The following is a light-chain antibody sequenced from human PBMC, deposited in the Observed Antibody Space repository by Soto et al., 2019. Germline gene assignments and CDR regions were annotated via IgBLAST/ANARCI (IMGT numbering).Light chain of an antibody. Sequence: DIRLTQAPSSVSASVGDSVTITCRASQGVSAWLAWYQQKSGKAPKLLIYAASTLQSGVPLRFSGSGSGTDFTLTISSLQPEDFATYYCQQAHSFPPTFGQGTRLEIK. J-gene: IGKJ5*01. V-gene: IGKV1D-12*01. CDR3: QQAHSFPPT. CDR1: QGVSAW. CDR2: AAS.